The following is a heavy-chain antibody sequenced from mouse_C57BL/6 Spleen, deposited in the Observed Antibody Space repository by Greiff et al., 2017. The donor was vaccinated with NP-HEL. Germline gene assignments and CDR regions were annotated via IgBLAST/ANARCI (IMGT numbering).Heavy chain of an antibody. J-gene: IGHJ2*01. CDR1: GYTFTSYW. CDR3: ARRGSQGYFDY. CDR2: IYPGSGST. Sequence: QVQLQQPGAELVKPGASVKLSCKASGYTFTSYWMTWVKQRPGQGLEWIGNIYPGSGSTNYNEKFKSKATLTVDTSSSTAYMQLSSLTSAASEVYYCARRGSQGYFDYWGQGTTLTVSS. V-gene: IGHV1-55*01.